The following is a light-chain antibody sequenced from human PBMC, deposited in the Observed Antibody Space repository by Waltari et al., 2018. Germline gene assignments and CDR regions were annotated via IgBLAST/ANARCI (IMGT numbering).Light chain of an antibody. Sequence: SYVLTQPPSVSVAPGQTARITCDGNKIGSKNVHWYQQKPGQAPVLVVYDDGDRPSGIPWRFSGSNSGNTATLTISRVDAGDEADYYCQVWDSGSDHYVFGTVTKVTVL. J-gene: IGLJ1*01. CDR2: DDG. V-gene: IGLV3-21*02. CDR1: KIGSKN. CDR3: QVWDSGSDHYV.